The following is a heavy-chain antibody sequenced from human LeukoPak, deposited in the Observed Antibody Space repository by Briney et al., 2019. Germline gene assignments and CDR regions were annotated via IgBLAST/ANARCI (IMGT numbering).Heavy chain of an antibody. CDR2: IYHSGGT. Sequence: SGTLSLTCAVSGGSISSSNWWSWVRQPPGKGLEWIGKIYHSGGTNYNPSLKSRVTISVDKSKNQFSLKLSSVTAADTAVYYCARGSGIAVAGTNFDYWGQGTLVTVSS. D-gene: IGHD6-19*01. CDR3: ARGSGIAVAGTNFDY. CDR1: GGSISSSNW. J-gene: IGHJ4*02. V-gene: IGHV4-4*02.